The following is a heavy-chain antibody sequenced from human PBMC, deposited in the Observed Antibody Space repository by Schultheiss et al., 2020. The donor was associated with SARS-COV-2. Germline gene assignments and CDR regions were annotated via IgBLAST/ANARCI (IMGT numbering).Heavy chain of an antibody. Sequence: GGSLRLSCAASGFTFSSYWMSWVRQAPGKGLEWVANIKQDGSEKYYVDSVKGRFTISRDNSKNTLYLQMSSLRAEDTAVYYCVKGHSSGWYDGYWGQGTLVTVSS. D-gene: IGHD6-19*01. V-gene: IGHV3-7*01. CDR2: IKQDGSEK. J-gene: IGHJ4*02. CDR1: GFTFSSYW. CDR3: VKGHSSGWYDGY.